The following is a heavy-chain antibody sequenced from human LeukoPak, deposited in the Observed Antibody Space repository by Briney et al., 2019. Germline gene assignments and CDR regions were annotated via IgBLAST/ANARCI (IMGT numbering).Heavy chain of an antibody. D-gene: IGHD2-2*01. Sequence: GGSLGLSCAASGFTFTSYWMSWVRQAPGKGLEWVANIKQDGSEKYYVDSVKGRFTIYRDNAENSLYLQMNSLRVEDTAVYYCGRPHQMLGLYLQYWGQGTLVTVSS. V-gene: IGHV3-7*04. J-gene: IGHJ1*01. CDR2: IKQDGSEK. CDR1: GFTFTSYW. CDR3: GRPHQMLGLYLQY.